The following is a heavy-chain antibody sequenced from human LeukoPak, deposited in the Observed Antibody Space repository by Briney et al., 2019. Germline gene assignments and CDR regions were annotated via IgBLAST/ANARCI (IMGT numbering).Heavy chain of an antibody. Sequence: PGRSLRLSCAASGVNFGSYGMHWVRQAPGKGPEWVAVISYDGSSKYQADSVKGRFTISRDNSKNTLYLQMNSLRAEDTAVYYCAREGYGDYTFDYWGQGTLVTVSS. CDR1: GVNFGSYG. J-gene: IGHJ4*02. V-gene: IGHV3-30-3*01. CDR3: AREGYGDYTFDY. CDR2: ISYDGSSK. D-gene: IGHD4-17*01.